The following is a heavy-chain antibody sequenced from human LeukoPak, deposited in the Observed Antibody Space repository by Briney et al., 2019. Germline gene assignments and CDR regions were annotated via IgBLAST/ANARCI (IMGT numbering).Heavy chain of an antibody. J-gene: IGHJ4*02. CDR1: GFTFSSYA. CDR2: ISGSGGST. D-gene: IGHD3-16*01. V-gene: IGHV3-23*01. CDR3: ARDGGPAGFDY. Sequence: GGSLRLSCAASGFTFSSYAMSWVRQAPGRGLEWVSAISGSGGSTYYADSVKGRFTISRDNSKNTLYLQMNSLRAEDTAVYYCARDGGPAGFDYWGQGTLVTVSS.